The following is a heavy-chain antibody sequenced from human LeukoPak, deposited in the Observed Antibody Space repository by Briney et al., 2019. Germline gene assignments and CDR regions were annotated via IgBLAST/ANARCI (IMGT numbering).Heavy chain of an antibody. Sequence: GSLRLSCAASGFTFSSYAMSWVRQPPGKGLEWIGEINHSGSTNYNPSLRSRVTISVDTSKNQFSLKLSSVTAADTAVYYCASGYYFWPSRMDVWGQGTTVTVSS. CDR3: ASGYYFWPSRMDV. D-gene: IGHD3-10*01. CDR2: INHSGST. J-gene: IGHJ6*02. CDR1: GFTFSSYA. V-gene: IGHV4-34*01.